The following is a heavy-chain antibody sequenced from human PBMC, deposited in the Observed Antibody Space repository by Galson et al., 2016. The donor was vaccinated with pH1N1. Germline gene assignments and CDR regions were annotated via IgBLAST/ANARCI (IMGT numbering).Heavy chain of an antibody. D-gene: IGHD1-1*01. CDR3: ARGLLSEDDVGMDV. CDR1: GFIFGSYW. J-gene: IGHJ6*02. V-gene: IGHV3-74*03. CDR2: IKSDGSGT. Sequence: SLRLSCAASGFIFGSYWMHWVRHVPGKGLVWVSRIKSDGSGTTYADSVKGRFTISRDNAKNTLYLQMNSLGAEDTAVYYCARGLLSEDDVGMDVWGRGTTVIVSS.